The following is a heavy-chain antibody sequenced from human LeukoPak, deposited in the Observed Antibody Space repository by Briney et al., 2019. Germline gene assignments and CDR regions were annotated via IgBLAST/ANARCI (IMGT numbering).Heavy chain of an antibody. D-gene: IGHD6-6*01. Sequence: GASVTVSCKASGYTFTSYDINWVRQATGQGLEWMGWMNPNSGNTGYRQKFQGGGTMTRNTSISSAYMELSSLRSEDTAVYYCARGAAAGIAARRDFDYWGQGTLVTVSS. CDR3: ARGAAAGIAARRDFDY. V-gene: IGHV1-8*01. CDR2: MNPNSGNT. J-gene: IGHJ4*02. CDR1: GYTFTSYD.